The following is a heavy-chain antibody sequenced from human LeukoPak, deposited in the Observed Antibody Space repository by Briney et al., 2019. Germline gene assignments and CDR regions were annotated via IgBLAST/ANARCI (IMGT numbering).Heavy chain of an antibody. D-gene: IGHD6-13*01. V-gene: IGHV4-39*07. CDR2: IYYRGNT. CDR1: RGSISSSSYY. Sequence: SETLSLTCTVSRGSISSSSYYWGWIRQPPGKGLEWIGSIYYRGNTYYNPSLKSRVTISVDTSKNQFSLKLSSVTAADTAVYYCARVDSSSWYYYYYYYMDVWGKGTTVTVSS. J-gene: IGHJ6*03. CDR3: ARVDSSSWYYYYYYYMDV.